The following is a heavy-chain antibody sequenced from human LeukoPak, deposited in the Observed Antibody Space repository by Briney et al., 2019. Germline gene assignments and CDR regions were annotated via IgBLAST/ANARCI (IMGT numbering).Heavy chain of an antibody. D-gene: IGHD2/OR15-2a*01. V-gene: IGHV3-21*01. Sequence: PGGSLRLSCAASGFTVNSNYMSWVRQAPGKGLEWVSSINNVASHIYYAGSVRGRFTISRDNAKNSVYLQMNSLRAEDTAVYYCTRDATYYLRYGYFDYWGQGTLVTVSS. J-gene: IGHJ4*02. CDR3: TRDATYYLRYGYFDY. CDR2: INNVASHI. CDR1: GFTVNSNY.